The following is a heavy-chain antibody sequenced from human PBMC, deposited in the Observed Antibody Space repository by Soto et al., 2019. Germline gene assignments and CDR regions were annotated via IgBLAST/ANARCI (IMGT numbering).Heavy chain of an antibody. V-gene: IGHV1-3*01. D-gene: IGHD6-6*01. CDR3: SGEQLARGPLVQFGLDV. CDR1: GYTFTSYA. CDR2: SNAGNGNT. Sequence: ASVKVSCKASGYTFTSYAMHWVRQAPGQRLEWMGWSNAGNGNTKYSQKFQGRVTITRDTSASTAYMELSSLRSEETAVYYSSGEQLARGPLVQFGLDVWGQGITVTVSS. J-gene: IGHJ6*02.